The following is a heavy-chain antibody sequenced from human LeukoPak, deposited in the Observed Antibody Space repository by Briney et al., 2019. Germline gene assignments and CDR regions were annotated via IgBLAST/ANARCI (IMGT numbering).Heavy chain of an antibody. J-gene: IGHJ4*02. CDR3: AREGYDSSGYYYYFDY. Sequence: GGSLRLSCAASGFTFSSYGMHWVRQAPGKGLEWVAVIWYDGSNKYYADSVKGRSTISRDNSKNTLYLQMNSLRAEDTAVYYCAREGYDSSGYYYYFDYWGQGTLVTVSS. D-gene: IGHD3-22*01. CDR2: IWYDGSNK. CDR1: GFTFSSYG. V-gene: IGHV3-33*01.